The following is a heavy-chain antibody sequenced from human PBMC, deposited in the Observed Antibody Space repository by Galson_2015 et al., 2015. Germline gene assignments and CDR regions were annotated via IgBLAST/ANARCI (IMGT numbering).Heavy chain of an antibody. CDR1: GLTFSSYT. Sequence: SLRLSCAASGLTFSSYTMNWVRQAPGKGLEWVSSISSSTTYIYYADSVKGRFTISRDNAKNSLYLQMNSLRTEDTAVYYCAGVYHRSYMDVWGKGTTVTVSS. CDR2: ISSSTTYI. V-gene: IGHV3-21*01. CDR3: AGVYHRSYMDV. J-gene: IGHJ6*03. D-gene: IGHD5/OR15-5a*01.